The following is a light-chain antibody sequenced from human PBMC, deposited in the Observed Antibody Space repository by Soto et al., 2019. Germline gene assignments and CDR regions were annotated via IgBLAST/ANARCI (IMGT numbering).Light chain of an antibody. Sequence: DIQMTQSPSTLPASVGDRVIITCRASQSLSSALVWYQQKPGKAPNLLIYKASSLESGVPLRFSGSGSGTEFTLTISSLQPEDFATYYCQQHISYPRTFGQGTKVEIK. CDR3: QQHISYPRT. V-gene: IGKV1-5*03. CDR1: QSLSSA. CDR2: KAS. J-gene: IGKJ1*01.